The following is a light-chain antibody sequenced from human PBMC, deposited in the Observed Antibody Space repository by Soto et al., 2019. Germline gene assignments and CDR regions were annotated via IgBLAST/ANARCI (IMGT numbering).Light chain of an antibody. CDR1: QSVSSSY. Sequence: IVLTQSPGTLSLSPGERATLSCRASQSVSSSYLAWYQQKPGQAPRLLIYGASSRATGIPDRFSGSASGTDFTLTITRLEPEDFAVYYCQQYYTSPYTFGQGTKLEIK. V-gene: IGKV3-20*01. J-gene: IGKJ2*01. CDR3: QQYYTSPYT. CDR2: GAS.